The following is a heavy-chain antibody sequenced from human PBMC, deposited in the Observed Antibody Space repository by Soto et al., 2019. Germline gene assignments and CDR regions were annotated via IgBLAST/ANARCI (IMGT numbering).Heavy chain of an antibody. CDR2: IFYSGST. CDR3: AREAMPLTNDGDFGL. V-gene: IGHV4-30-4*01. D-gene: IGHD2-8*01. Sequence: QVQLQESGPGLVKPSETLSLTCTVSGGSISGGVHSWSWIRQPPGKGLEWIGHIFYSGSTYYNPSLKRRLTRSVDTYKNQFSRRLSAGTAADTAVYYCAREAMPLTNDGDFGLWGRGTLVTVSS. CDR1: GGSISGGVHS. J-gene: IGHJ2*01.